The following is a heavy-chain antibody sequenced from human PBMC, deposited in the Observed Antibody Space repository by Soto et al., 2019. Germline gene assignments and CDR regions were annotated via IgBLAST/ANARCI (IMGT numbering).Heavy chain of an antibody. Sequence: LRLSCAASGFTFTRYSMNWVRQAPGKGLEWVSSISSTTNYIYYGDSMKGRFTISRDNAKNSLYLEMNSLRAEDAAVYYCARESEELTSNFDYWGQGTLVTVSS. J-gene: IGHJ4*02. CDR3: ARESEELTSNFDY. V-gene: IGHV3-21*06. CDR1: GFTFTRYS. CDR2: ISSTTNYI. D-gene: IGHD1-7*01.